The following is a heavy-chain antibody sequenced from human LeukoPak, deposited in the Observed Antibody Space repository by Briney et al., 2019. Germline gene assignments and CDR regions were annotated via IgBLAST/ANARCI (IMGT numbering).Heavy chain of an antibody. CDR2: IPYDGSNK. J-gene: IGHJ4*02. CDR3: ARDTSALWFGELLVY. Sequence: GGSLRLSCAASGFTFSSYAMHWVRQAPGKGLEWVAVIPYDGSNKYYADSVKGRFTISRDNSKNTLYLQMNSLRAEDTAVYYCARDTSALWFGELLVYWGQGTLVTVSS. D-gene: IGHD3-10*01. V-gene: IGHV3-30-3*01. CDR1: GFTFSSYA.